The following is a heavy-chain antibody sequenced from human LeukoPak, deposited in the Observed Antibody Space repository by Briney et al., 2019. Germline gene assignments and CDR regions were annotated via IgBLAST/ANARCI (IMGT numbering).Heavy chain of an antibody. J-gene: IGHJ5*02. V-gene: IGHV3-48*02. Sequence: GGSLRLSCAASGFTFSSYSMNWVRQAPGKGLEWVSYISSSSTIYYADSVKGRFTISRDNAKNSLYLQMNSLRDEDTAVYYCARAPGGQWLVQDWFDPWGQGTLVTVSS. D-gene: IGHD6-19*01. CDR2: ISSSSTI. CDR3: ARAPGGQWLVQDWFDP. CDR1: GFTFSSYS.